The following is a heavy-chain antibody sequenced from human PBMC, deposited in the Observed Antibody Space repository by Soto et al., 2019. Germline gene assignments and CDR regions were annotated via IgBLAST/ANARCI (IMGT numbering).Heavy chain of an antibody. CDR3: ARELPYYVSGTACHY. D-gene: IGHD3-10*01. CDR1: GFTFSSYA. V-gene: IGHV3-30*01. CDR2: ISYDGSNK. Sequence: QVQLVESGGGVVQPGRSLRLSCAASGFTFSSYAMHWLRQAPGKGLEWVAVISYDGSNKHYPDSVNGRFTISTDKSKNSLSLPMNSLRAEDTAVSYCARELPYYVSGTACHYRGQGTLGTVSS. J-gene: IGHJ4*02.